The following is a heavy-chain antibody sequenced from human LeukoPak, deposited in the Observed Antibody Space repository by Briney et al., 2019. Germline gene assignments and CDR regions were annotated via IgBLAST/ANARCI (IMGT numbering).Heavy chain of an antibody. Sequence: SETLSLTCTVSGDSISSIDYYWGWIRQPPGKGLEWIGSIYYSGNTYYNPSLKSRVTISVDTSKNQFSLKLSSVTAADTAIYYCARVHHPGAAGPWGLDSWGQGILVTVSS. CDR1: GDSISSIDYY. J-gene: IGHJ4*02. V-gene: IGHV4-39*07. CDR2: IYYSGNT. D-gene: IGHD6-13*01. CDR3: ARVHHPGAAGPWGLDS.